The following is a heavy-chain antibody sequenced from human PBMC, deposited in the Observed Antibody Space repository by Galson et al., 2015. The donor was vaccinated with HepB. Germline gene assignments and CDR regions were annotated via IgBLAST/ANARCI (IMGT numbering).Heavy chain of an antibody. CDR2: IRGGTTYT. Sequence: SLRLSFAASGFTFSDYYMTWIRQAPGKGLEWVSYIRGGTTYTTYADSVKGRFTISSDNAPNSLYLQLNRLRAEDTAVSSCARGVVGQPFLHWGQGTLVTVSS. CDR3: ARGVVGQPFLH. V-gene: IGHV3-11*06. CDR1: GFTFSDYY. D-gene: IGHD3-16*02. J-gene: IGHJ1*01.